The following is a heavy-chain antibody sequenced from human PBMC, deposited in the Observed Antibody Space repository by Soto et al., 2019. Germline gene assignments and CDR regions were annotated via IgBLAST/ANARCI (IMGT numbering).Heavy chain of an antibody. Sequence: SVPMPLRCTVSGGSISSSGRYWGWIRQLPGKGLEWIGSVYYSGSTYYSPSLKSRVTISVDTSKNQFSLKLRSVTAEDTAVYYCARDLYYYASSGFNYWGQGTLVTVS. CDR2: VYYSGST. J-gene: IGHJ4*02. CDR1: GGSISSSGRY. CDR3: ARDLYYYASSGFNY. V-gene: IGHV4-39*02. D-gene: IGHD3-22*01.